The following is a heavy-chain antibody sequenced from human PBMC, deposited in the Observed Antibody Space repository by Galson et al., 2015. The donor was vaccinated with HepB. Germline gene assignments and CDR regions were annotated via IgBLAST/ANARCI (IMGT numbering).Heavy chain of an antibody. CDR1: GFTFSSYG. CDR3: ARKARYSSSSRQKYYYYGMDV. Sequence: SLRLSCAASGFTFSSYGMHWVRQAPGKGLEWVAVISYDGSNKYYADSVKGRFTISRDNSKNTLYLQMNSLRSEDTAVYYCARKARYSSSSRQKYYYYGMDVWGQGTTVTVSS. V-gene: IGHV3-30*03. J-gene: IGHJ6*02. D-gene: IGHD6-6*01. CDR2: ISYDGSNK.